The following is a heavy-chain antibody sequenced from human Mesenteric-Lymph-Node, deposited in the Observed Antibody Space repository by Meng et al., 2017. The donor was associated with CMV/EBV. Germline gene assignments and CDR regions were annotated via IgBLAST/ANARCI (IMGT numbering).Heavy chain of an antibody. D-gene: IGHD2-15*01. V-gene: IGHV1-2*02. CDR3: AREWVGCSGGSCYSSYFDY. CDR1: GYTFTGYY. Sequence: ASVKVSCKASGYTFTGYYMHWVRQAPGQGLEWMGWINPNSGGTNYAQKFQGGVTMTRDTSISTAYMELSRLRSDDTAVYYCAREWVGCSGGSCYSSYFDYWGQGTLVTVSS. CDR2: INPNSGGT. J-gene: IGHJ4*02.